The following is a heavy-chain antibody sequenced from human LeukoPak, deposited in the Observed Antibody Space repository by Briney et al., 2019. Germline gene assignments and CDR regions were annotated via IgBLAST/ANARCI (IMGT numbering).Heavy chain of an antibody. D-gene: IGHD5-24*01. Sequence: GGSLRLSCAASGFTFDDYGMSWVRQAPGKGLEWVSGINWNGGSTGYADSVKGRFTISRDNAKNSLYLQMNSLRAEDTAVYYCASEGRDGYMNYFDYWGQGTLVTVSS. V-gene: IGHV3-20*04. CDR1: GFTFDDYG. CDR3: ASEGRDGYMNYFDY. J-gene: IGHJ4*02. CDR2: INWNGGST.